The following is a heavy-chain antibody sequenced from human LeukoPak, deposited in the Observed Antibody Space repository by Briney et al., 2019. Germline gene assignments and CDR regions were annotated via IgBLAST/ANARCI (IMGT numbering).Heavy chain of an antibody. CDR1: GSTFSSYW. CDR2: INGDGRNI. V-gene: IGHV3-74*01. Sequence: GGSLRLSCVASGSTFSSYWMHWVRQDPRKGVVWVSRINGDGRNINYADSVRGRFTISRDNAKNTLYLQMNTLRVEDAAVYYCTRDLMDYDVSTGLHHYYMDVWGQGTTVTVSS. CDR3: TRDLMDYDVSTGLHHYYMDV. J-gene: IGHJ6*02. D-gene: IGHD3-9*01.